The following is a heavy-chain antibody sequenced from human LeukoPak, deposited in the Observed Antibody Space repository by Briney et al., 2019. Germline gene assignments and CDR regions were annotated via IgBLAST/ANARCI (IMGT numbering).Heavy chain of an antibody. V-gene: IGHV1-24*01. Sequence: ASVKVSCKVSGYTLTELSMHWVRQAPGKGLEWVGGFDPEDGETIYAQKFQGRVTMTEDTSTDTAYMELSSLRSEDTAVYYCATPHQDYGDLAFDYWGQGTLVTVSS. J-gene: IGHJ4*02. D-gene: IGHD4-17*01. CDR2: FDPEDGET. CDR3: ATPHQDYGDLAFDY. CDR1: GYTLTELS.